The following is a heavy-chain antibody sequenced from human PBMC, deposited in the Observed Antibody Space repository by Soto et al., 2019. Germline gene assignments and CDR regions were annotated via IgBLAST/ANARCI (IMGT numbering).Heavy chain of an antibody. CDR2: ISYDGSNK. Sequence: GSLRLSCAASGFTFSSYAMHWVRQAPGKGLEWVAVISYDGSNKYYADSVKGRFTISRDNSKNTLYLQMNSLRAEDTAVYYCARVGDSRITIFGVVPLFGMDVWGQGTTVTVSS. D-gene: IGHD3-3*01. J-gene: IGHJ6*02. CDR1: GFTFSSYA. V-gene: IGHV3-30-3*01. CDR3: ARVGDSRITIFGVVPLFGMDV.